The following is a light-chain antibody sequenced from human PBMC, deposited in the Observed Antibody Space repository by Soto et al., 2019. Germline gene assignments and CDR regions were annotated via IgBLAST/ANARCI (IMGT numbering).Light chain of an antibody. Sequence: EIVMTQSPATLSVSPGERATLSCRASQSVSSNLAWYQQKPGQAPRLLIYGASTRATGIPARFSGSGSGTEFTLTISSLQSEDFAVYYCQQRSNWPPRITFGGGTNVEIK. CDR2: GAS. CDR1: QSVSSN. CDR3: QQRSNWPPRIT. J-gene: IGKJ4*01. V-gene: IGKV3-15*01.